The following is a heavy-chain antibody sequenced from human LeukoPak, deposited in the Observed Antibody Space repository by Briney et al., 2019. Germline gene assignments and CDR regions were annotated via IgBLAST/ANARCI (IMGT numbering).Heavy chain of an antibody. CDR2: IIPIFGTA. J-gene: IGHJ4*02. CDR3: AGGSHDYGTRYPDRSTHFDY. CDR1: GYTFTSYA. D-gene: IGHD4-17*01. V-gene: IGHV1-69*13. Sequence: GASVTVSFTASGYTFTSYAISWVRQAPGQGLEWMEGIIPIFGTANYAQKFQGRVTITADESTSTAYMELSSLRSEDTAVYYCAGGSHDYGTRYPDRSTHFDYWGQGTLVTVSS.